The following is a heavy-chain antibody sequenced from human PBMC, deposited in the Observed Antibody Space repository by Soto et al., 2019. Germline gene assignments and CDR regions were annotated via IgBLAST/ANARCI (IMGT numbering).Heavy chain of an antibody. J-gene: IGHJ6*02. CDR1: CGSIRGYY. Sequence: SETLSLTCTVSCGSIRGYYWSWIRQPPGNGLYCIGYMYDTGITVXXPSFKSRXXISVDTSKNQXALKLXSMTAAYTAVXYCARDLWGYCGTHCYPPDVWGQGTTVX. CDR3: ARDLWGYCGTHCYPPDV. V-gene: IGHV4-59*01. CDR2: MYDTGIT. D-gene: IGHD2-21*02.